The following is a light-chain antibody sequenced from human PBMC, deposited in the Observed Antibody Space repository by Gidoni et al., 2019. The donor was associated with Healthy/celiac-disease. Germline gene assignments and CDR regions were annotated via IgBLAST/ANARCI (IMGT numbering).Light chain of an antibody. J-gene: IGLJ2*01. CDR3: QVWDRSSDHVV. CDR2: DDS. CDR1: NIGSKS. Sequence: SYVRTQPPTGSVDQGQTARSTCGGNNIGSKSVHWYQQKPGQAPVLVVYDDSDRPSGIPERFSGSNSVTTATLTISRVEAGDAADYYCQVWDRSSDHVVFGGGTQLTVL. V-gene: IGLV3-21*02.